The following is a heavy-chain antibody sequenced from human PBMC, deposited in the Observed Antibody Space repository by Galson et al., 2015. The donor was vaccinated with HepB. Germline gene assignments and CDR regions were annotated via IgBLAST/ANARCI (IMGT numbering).Heavy chain of an antibody. CDR2: TSLSGSST. CDR3: AKRRGNTYGVFDY. V-gene: IGHV3-23*01. CDR1: GFTFSSYA. J-gene: IGHJ4*02. D-gene: IGHD5-18*01. Sequence: SLRLSCAASGFTFSSYAMSWVRQAPGKGLEWVSATSLSGSSTYYADSVKGRFTISRDSSKTTLYLQMNSLRAEDTAVYYCAKRRGNTYGVFDYWGQGTLVTVSS.